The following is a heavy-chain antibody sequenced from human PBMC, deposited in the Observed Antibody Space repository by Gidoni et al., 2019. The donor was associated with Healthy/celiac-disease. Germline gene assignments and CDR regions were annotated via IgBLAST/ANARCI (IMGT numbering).Heavy chain of an antibody. CDR1: GFTFSSYR. CDR3: ARDLLGAMATGFDY. V-gene: IGHV3-21*01. Sequence: EVQLVESGGGLAKAGGSLRLPWAAPGFTFSSYRMNWVRQSPGKGLEWVSAISSSSSYIYYADSVKGRFTISRDNAKNSLYLQMNSLRAEDTAVYYCARDLLGAMATGFDYWGQGTLVTVSS. D-gene: IGHD5-18*01. J-gene: IGHJ4*02. CDR2: ISSSSSYI.